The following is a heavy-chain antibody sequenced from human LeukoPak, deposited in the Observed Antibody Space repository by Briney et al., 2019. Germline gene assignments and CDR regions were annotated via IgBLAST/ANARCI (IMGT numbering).Heavy chain of an antibody. D-gene: IGHD3-10*01. J-gene: IGHJ4*02. V-gene: IGHV3-23*01. CDR1: GFTFTSYA. CDR3: TRESGNFDY. Sequence: GGSLRLSCAASGFTFTSYAMSWVRQAPGKGLEWVSAITGSGDTTYYAASVKGRFTISRDNAKNSLYLQMNSLRAEDTAVYYCTRESGNFDYWGQGTLVTVSS. CDR2: ITGSGDTT.